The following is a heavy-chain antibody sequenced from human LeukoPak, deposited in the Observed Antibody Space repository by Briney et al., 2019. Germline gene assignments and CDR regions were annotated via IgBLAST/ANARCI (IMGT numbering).Heavy chain of an antibody. Sequence: ASVKVSCKASGGTFSSYAISWVRQAPGQGLEWMGRIIPIFGTANYAQKFQGRVTITTDESKSTAYMELSSLRSEDTAVYYCARMSIAVAGTGIFDYWGQGTLVTVSS. D-gene: IGHD6-19*01. CDR2: IIPIFGTA. CDR3: ARMSIAVAGTGIFDY. CDR1: GGTFSSYA. J-gene: IGHJ4*02. V-gene: IGHV1-69*05.